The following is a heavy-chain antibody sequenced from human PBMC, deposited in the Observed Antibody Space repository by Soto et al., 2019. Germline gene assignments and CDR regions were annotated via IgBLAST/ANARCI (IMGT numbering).Heavy chain of an antibody. CDR2: ISDDGSNK. CDR1: GFTFSNYG. D-gene: IGHD3-3*01. V-gene: IGHV3-30*18. CDR3: TKRRNVLRFLEWSSGMEV. Sequence: PGGSLRLSCAAPGFTFSNYGMHWVRQAPGKGLEWVAFISDDGSNKYYADSMKGRFTMSRDNSKSTLYLQMNSLRVEDTAVYYCTKRRNVLRFLEWSSGMEVWGQGTTVTVSS. J-gene: IGHJ6*02.